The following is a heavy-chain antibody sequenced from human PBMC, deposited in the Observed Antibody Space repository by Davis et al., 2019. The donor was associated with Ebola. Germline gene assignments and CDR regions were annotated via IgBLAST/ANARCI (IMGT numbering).Heavy chain of an antibody. CDR1: EFTFRRYW. V-gene: IGHV3-74*01. CDR3: ARDVGGRAGY. Sequence: PGGSLRLSCVRSEFTFRRYWFHWVRQAPGKGLEWVSRIDTDGSTTNYADSVRGRFTISRDNAKNTLFLQMNSLRADDTAVYYCARDVGGRAGYWGQGTLVTVSS. J-gene: IGHJ4*02. CDR2: IDTDGSTT.